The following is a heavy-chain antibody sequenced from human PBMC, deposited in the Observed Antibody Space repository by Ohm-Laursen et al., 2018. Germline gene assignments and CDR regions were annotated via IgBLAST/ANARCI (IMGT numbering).Heavy chain of an antibody. CDR1: GGSISPYY. Sequence: GTLSLTCTVSGGSISPYYWSWFRLPPGKGLEWIGYIYYSGSTNYNPSLKSRVTFSLDTSKNQFSLKLSSVTAADTAVYYCARVEIGSYFYYYGMDVWGQGTTVTVSS. D-gene: IGHD1-26*01. J-gene: IGHJ6*02. CDR3: ARVEIGSYFYYYGMDV. V-gene: IGHV4-59*01. CDR2: IYYSGST.